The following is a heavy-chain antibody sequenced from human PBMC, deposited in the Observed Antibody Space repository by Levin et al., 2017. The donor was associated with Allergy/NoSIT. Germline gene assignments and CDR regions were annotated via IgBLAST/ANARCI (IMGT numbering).Heavy chain of an antibody. CDR3: ARDGGVLRYFDWSLAFDY. CDR1: GFTFSSYG. Sequence: LSLTCAASGFTFSSYGMHWVRQAPGKGLEWVAVIWYDGSNKYYADSVKGRFTISRDNSKNTLYLQMNSLRAEDTAVYYCARDGGVLRYFDWSLAFDYWGQGTLVTVSS. V-gene: IGHV3-33*01. J-gene: IGHJ4*02. CDR2: IWYDGSNK. D-gene: IGHD3-9*01.